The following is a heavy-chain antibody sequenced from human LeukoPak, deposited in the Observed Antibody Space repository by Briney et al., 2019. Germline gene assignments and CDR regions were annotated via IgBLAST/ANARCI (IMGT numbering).Heavy chain of an antibody. Sequence: GRPLRLSCAASGSIFGDYAMHWVRQVPGKGLEWVSGISWDSGSIAYADSVKGRFTISRDNAKNFLYLQMNTLRDEDTALYYCAKSFGTLILRNYFNSWGQGTPVTVSS. CDR2: ISWDSGSI. J-gene: IGHJ4*02. CDR3: AKSFGTLILRNYFNS. CDR1: GSIFGDYA. V-gene: IGHV3-9*01. D-gene: IGHD3-22*01.